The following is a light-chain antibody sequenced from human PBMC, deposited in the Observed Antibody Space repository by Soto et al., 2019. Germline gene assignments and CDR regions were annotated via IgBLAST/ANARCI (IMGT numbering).Light chain of an antibody. Sequence: VLTQSPVTLSLCPGERATLSCSASQSFRGLLSWYQQKPGQAPMLLIYDAYNRATGIPPRFSGSGSGTDFTLTISSLEPEDSAVYYCQQRHMWPITFGQGTQLEIK. CDR1: QSFRGL. V-gene: IGKV3-11*01. J-gene: IGKJ5*01. CDR2: DAY. CDR3: QQRHMWPIT.